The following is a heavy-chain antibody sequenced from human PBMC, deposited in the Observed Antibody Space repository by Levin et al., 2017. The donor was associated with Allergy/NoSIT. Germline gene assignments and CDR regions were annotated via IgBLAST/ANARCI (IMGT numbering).Heavy chain of an antibody. J-gene: IGHJ6*03. CDR3: ARGQVLRYFDWLLSDYYMDV. D-gene: IGHD3-9*01. V-gene: IGHV4-34*01. CDR2: INHSGST. Sequence: SETLSLTCAVYGGSFSGYYWSWIRQPPGKGLEWIGEINHSGSTNYNPSLKSRVTISVDTSKNQFSLKLSSVTAADTAVYYCARGQVLRYFDWLLSDYYMDVWGKGTTVTVSS. CDR1: GGSFSGYY.